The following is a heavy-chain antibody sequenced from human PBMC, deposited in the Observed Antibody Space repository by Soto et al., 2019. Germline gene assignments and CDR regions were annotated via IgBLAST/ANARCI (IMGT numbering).Heavy chain of an antibody. J-gene: IGHJ4*02. D-gene: IGHD3-22*01. CDR2: INPSGGST. Sequence: ASVKVSCKASGYRFTTHYIHWVRQAPGQGLEWMGIINPSGGSTTYAQKFQGRVTMTSDTSATTVYMELSSLGSEDTAVYFCARADYYDTLGSSYYFDYWGQGSLVTVSS. CDR1: GYRFTTHY. CDR3: ARADYYDTLGSSYYFDY. V-gene: IGHV1-46*01.